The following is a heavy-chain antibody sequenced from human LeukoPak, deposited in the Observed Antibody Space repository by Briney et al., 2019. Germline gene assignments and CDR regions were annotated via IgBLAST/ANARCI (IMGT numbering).Heavy chain of an antibody. V-gene: IGHV3-7*03. J-gene: IGHJ4*02. Sequence: GESLRLSCAASGFTFTTYWMSWVRQPPGKGLEWVANIKQDGTEKYYVDSVKGRFTISRGNSRNTLYLQMNSLRAEDTAVYYCARVRGWMYFDYWAREPWSPSPQ. CDR1: GFTFTTYW. D-gene: IGHD6-19*01. CDR2: IKQDGTEK. CDR3: ARVRGWMYFDY.